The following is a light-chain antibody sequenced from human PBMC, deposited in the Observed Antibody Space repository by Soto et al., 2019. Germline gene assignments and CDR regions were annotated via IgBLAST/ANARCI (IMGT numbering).Light chain of an antibody. V-gene: IGLV5-45*03. J-gene: IGLJ2*01. CDR3: MIWHNSAVV. CDR2: YKSDSDK. CDR1: SGINVGTYR. Sequence: QLVLTQPSSLSASPGASASLTCTLRSGINVGTYRIYWYQQKPGSPPQYLLRYKSDSDKQQGSGVPSRFSGSKDASANAGILHISGLQSEDEAVYYCMIWHNSAVVFGGGTKVTVL.